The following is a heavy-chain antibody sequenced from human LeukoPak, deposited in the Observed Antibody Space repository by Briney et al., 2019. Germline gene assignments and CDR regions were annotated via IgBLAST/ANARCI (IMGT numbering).Heavy chain of an antibody. CDR3: ARGDTYYYDSSGYGPFDY. D-gene: IGHD3-22*01. CDR1: GFTFSGYY. V-gene: IGHV3-11*05. Sequence: GGSLRLSCAASGFTFSGYYMSWIRQAPGKGLEWVSYISSSSTYTNYADSVKGRFTISRDNAKNSLYLQMNSLRAEDTAVYYCARGDTYYYDSSGYGPFDYWGQGTLVTVSS. J-gene: IGHJ4*02. CDR2: ISSSSTYT.